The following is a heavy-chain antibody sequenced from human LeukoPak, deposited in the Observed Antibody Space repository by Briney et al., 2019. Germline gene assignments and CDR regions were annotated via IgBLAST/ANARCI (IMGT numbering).Heavy chain of an antibody. J-gene: IGHJ5*02. CDR2: IYHSGST. CDR1: GYCISSGYY. CDR3: ARPASGVDWFDP. Sequence: SETLSLTCAVSGYCISSGYYWGWIRQPPGKGLEWIVSIYHSGSTYYNPSLKSRVTISVDTSKNQFSMKLSSVTAADTAVYYCARPASGVDWFDPWRQGTLVTVSS. V-gene: IGHV4-38-2*01. D-gene: IGHD3-3*01.